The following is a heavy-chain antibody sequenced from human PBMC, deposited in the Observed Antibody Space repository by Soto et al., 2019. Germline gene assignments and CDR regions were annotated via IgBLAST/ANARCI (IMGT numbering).Heavy chain of an antibody. V-gene: IGHV3-30-3*01. Sequence: PGGSLRLSCAASGFTFSSYAMHWVRQAPGKGLEWVAVISYDGSNKYYADSVKGRFTISRDNSKNTLYLQMNSLRAEDTAVYYCARVSKWELLYYGMDVWGQGTTVTVSS. CDR1: GFTFSSYA. CDR2: ISYDGSNK. J-gene: IGHJ6*02. CDR3: ARVSKWELLYYGMDV. D-gene: IGHD1-26*01.